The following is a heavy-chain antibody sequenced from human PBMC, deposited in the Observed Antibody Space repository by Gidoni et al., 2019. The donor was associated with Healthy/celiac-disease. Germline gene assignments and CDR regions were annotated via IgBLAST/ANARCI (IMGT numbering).Heavy chain of an antibody. V-gene: IGHV4-39*01. CDR1: GGSISSSSYY. J-gene: IGHJ3*02. CDR2: IYYSGST. CDR3: ARLGIFGVVITTDDAFDI. D-gene: IGHD3-3*01. Sequence: QLQLQESGPGLVKPSETLSLTCTVSGGSISSSSYYWGWIRQPPGKGLEWIGSIYYSGSTYYNPSLKSRVTISVDTSKNQFSLKLSSVTAADTAVYYCARLGIFGVVITTDDAFDIWGQGTMVTVSS.